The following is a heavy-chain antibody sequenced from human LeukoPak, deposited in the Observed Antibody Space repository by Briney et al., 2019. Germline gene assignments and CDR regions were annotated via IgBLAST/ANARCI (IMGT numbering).Heavy chain of an antibody. CDR2: MYYSGST. J-gene: IGHJ6*02. CDR1: GGSISRYY. V-gene: IGHV4-59*01. Sequence: KPSETLSLTCTVSGGSISRYYWSWIRQPPGKGLEWIGYMYYSGSTNYNPSLRGRVTISLDTSKNQFSLKLSSVTAADTAVYYCARSYDKSVYSYYGMNVWGQGTTVTVSS. CDR3: ARSYDKSVYSYYGMNV. D-gene: IGHD3-22*01.